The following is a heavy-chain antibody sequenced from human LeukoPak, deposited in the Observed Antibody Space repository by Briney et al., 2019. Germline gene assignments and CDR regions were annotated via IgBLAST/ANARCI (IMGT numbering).Heavy chain of an antibody. CDR3: ARSDETDDAFDI. Sequence: PSETLSLTCTVSGGSVSSGSYYWSWIRQHPGKGLEWIGYIYYSGSTYYNPSLKSRVTISVDTSKNQFSLKLSSVTAADTAVYYCARSDETDDAFDIWGQGTMVTVSS. J-gene: IGHJ3*02. CDR1: GGSVSSGSYY. V-gene: IGHV4-31*03. CDR2: IYYSGST. D-gene: IGHD2-21*02.